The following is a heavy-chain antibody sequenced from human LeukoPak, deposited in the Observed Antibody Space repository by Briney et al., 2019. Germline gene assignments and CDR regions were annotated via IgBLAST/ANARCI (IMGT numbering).Heavy chain of an antibody. Sequence: SETLSLTCAVYGGSFSGYYWSWIRQPPGKGLEWIGEINHSGSTNYNPSLKSRVTISVDTSKNQFSLKLSSVTAADTAVYYCARTRGIRGEWLLPPRLYYYYYCGMDVWGQGTTVTVSS. V-gene: IGHV4-34*01. D-gene: IGHD3-3*01. CDR2: INHSGST. J-gene: IGHJ6*02. CDR3: ARTRGIRGEWLLPPRLYYYYYCGMDV. CDR1: GGSFSGYY.